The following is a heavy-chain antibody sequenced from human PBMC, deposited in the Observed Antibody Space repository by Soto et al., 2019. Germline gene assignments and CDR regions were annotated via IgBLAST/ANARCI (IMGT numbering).Heavy chain of an antibody. Sequence: EVQLVESGGGLVQPGGSLRLSCAASEFTFSTYAMNWVRQAPGKGLEGVSYISSSSQNIPYADSGKGRFTISRDNAKNSLYLQMNSLRAEDTAVYYCARDQSRGQVFYYYMDVWGKGTTVTVSS. CDR1: EFTFSTYA. CDR2: ISSSSQNI. V-gene: IGHV3-48*01. J-gene: IGHJ6*03. D-gene: IGHD3-10*01. CDR3: ARDQSRGQVFYYYMDV.